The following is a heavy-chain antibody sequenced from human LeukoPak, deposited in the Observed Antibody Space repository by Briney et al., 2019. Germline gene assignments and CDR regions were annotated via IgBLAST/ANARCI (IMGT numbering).Heavy chain of an antibody. CDR1: GGSFSGYY. CDR2: INHSGST. J-gene: IGHJ4*02. V-gene: IGHV4-34*01. CDR3: ARKGYSSGFDY. Sequence: SETLSLTCAVYGGSFSGYYWSWILQPPGKGLEWIGEINHSGSTNYNPSLKSRVTISVDTSKNQFSLKLSSVTAADTAVYYCARKGYSSGFDYWGQGTLVTVSS. D-gene: IGHD6-19*01.